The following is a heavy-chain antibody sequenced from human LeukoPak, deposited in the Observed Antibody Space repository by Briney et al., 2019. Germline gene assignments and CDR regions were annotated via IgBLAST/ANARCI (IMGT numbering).Heavy chain of an antibody. Sequence: GASVKVPCKASGYTFISYGISWVRQAPGQGLEWMGWISAYNGNTNYAQKFQGRVTMTTDTSTSTAYMELRSLRSDDTAVYYCARGEVGGSYGIAFDYWGQGTLVTVSS. CDR3: ARGEVGGSYGIAFDY. V-gene: IGHV1-18*01. CDR2: ISAYNGNT. CDR1: GYTFISYG. J-gene: IGHJ4*02. D-gene: IGHD1-26*01.